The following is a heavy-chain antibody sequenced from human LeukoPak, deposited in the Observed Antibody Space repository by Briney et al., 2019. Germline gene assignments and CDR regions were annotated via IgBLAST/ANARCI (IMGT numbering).Heavy chain of an antibody. Sequence: PSETLSLTCTVSGGSISSYYWSWIRQPPGKGLEWIGYIYYSGSTYYNPSLKSRVTISVDTSKNQFSLKLSSVTAADTAVYYCARHGDNSSWYVAYWGQGTLVTVSS. CDR2: IYYSGST. V-gene: IGHV4-59*08. J-gene: IGHJ4*02. D-gene: IGHD6-13*01. CDR1: GGSISSYY. CDR3: ARHGDNSSWYVAY.